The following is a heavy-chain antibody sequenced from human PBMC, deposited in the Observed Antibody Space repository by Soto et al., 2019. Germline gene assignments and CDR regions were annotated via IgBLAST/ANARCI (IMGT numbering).Heavy chain of an antibody. V-gene: IGHV1-18*01. D-gene: IGHD4-17*01. CDR3: ARSHGDYAGY. CDR2: ISAYNGNT. J-gene: IGHJ4*02. CDR1: GYTFSNYG. Sequence: QVQLVQSGAEVKRPGASVRFSCKASGYTFSNYGVSWVRQAPGQGLEWMGWISAYNGNTNIAQKFQGRITMTTDTSTSTAYMELRSLRSDDTAVYYCARSHGDYAGYWGQGTLVTVSS.